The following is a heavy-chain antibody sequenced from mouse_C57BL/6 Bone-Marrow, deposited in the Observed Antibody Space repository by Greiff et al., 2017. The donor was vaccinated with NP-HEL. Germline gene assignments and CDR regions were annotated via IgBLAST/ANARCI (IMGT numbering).Heavy chain of an antibody. J-gene: IGHJ3*01. V-gene: IGHV14-2*01. Sequence: VQLQQSGAELVKPGASVKLSCTASGFNIKDYYMHWVKQRTEQGLEWIGRIDPEDGETKYDPKFQGKATITADTSSNTAYLQLSSLTSEDTAVYYCARQLRLGFAYWGQGTLVTVSA. CDR1: GFNIKDYY. D-gene: IGHD3-2*02. CDR2: IDPEDGET. CDR3: ARQLRLGFAY.